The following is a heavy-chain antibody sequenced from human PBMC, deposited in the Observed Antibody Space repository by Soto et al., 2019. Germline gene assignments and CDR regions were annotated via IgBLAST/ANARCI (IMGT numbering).Heavy chain of an antibody. D-gene: IGHD6-19*01. J-gene: IGHJ6*02. V-gene: IGHV1-69-2*01. CDR2: VDPEDGET. CDR3: ATRSSGWYTGAETGYYYYGMDV. CDR1: GYTLTDYY. Sequence: ASVKVSCKVSGYTLTDYYMHWVQQAPGKGLEWMGLVDPEDGETIYAEKFQGRVTITADTSTDTAYMELSSLRSEDTAVYYCATRSSGWYTGAETGYYYYGMDVWGQGTTVTVSS.